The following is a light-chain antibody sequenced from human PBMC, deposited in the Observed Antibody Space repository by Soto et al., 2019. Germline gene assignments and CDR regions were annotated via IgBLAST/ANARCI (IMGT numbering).Light chain of an antibody. V-gene: IGKV1-39*01. J-gene: IGKJ2*01. CDR1: QSISSY. CDR2: AAS. Sequence: DIQMTQSPSSLSASVGDRVTITCRASQSISSYLNGYQQKPGKAPKLLIYAASSLQSGVPSRFSGSGSGTDFTFTISSLQPEAVATYDCQHSYSTPRTFGHGTKLEIK. CDR3: QHSYSTPRT.